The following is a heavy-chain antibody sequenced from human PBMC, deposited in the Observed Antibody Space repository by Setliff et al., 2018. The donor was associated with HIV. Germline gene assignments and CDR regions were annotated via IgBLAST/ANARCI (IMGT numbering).Heavy chain of an antibody. J-gene: IGHJ5*02. Sequence: SETLSLTCTVSGVSISNYYWSWIRQPPGKGLEWIGYMYYTGNAHSNPSLRSRVTIAVDTSKNQLSLRLTSVTAADTAVYYCARVGSCYNTRCYSWFDPWGQGTLVTVSS. CDR3: ARVGSCYNTRCYSWFDP. CDR1: GVSISNYY. V-gene: IGHV4-59*01. CDR2: MYYTGNA. D-gene: IGHD2-2*03.